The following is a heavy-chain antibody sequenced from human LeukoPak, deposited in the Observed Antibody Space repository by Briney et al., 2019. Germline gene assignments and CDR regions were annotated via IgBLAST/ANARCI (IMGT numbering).Heavy chain of an antibody. Sequence: SKTLSLTCTISGGSISSYYWGWIRQPPGKGLEWIGYVDYRGNTNYNPSLKSRVTISIDTSKSLFSLKLNSVTAADTAVYYCARVEVGAANRQWYGMDVWGQGTTVTVSS. CDR3: ARVEVGAANRQWYGMDV. J-gene: IGHJ6*02. D-gene: IGHD2-15*01. V-gene: IGHV4-59*01. CDR1: GGSISSYY. CDR2: VDYRGNT.